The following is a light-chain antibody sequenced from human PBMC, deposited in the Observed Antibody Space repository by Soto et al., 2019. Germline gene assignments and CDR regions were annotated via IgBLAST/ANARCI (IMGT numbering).Light chain of an antibody. Sequence: QSALTQPASVSGSPGQSITISCTETRSDVGYDNYVSWFQQHPGKAPKLMIYEVSRRPSGVSNRFSGSKSANTASLTISGLQAEDEADYYCTSHTASSTWVFGGGTKLTVL. V-gene: IGLV2-14*01. J-gene: IGLJ3*02. CDR2: EVS. CDR3: TSHTASSTWV. CDR1: RSDVGYDNY.